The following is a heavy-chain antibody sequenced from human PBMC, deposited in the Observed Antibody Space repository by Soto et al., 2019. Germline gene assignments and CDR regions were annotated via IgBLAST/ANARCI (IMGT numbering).Heavy chain of an antibody. J-gene: IGHJ4*02. CDR1: GGSISSYY. D-gene: IGHD5-18*01. Sequence: PSGTLSLTCTVSGGSISSYYWSWIRQPPGKGLEWIGYIYYSGSTNYNPSLKSRVTISVDTSKNQFSLKLSSVTAADTAVYYCARAPETAMAYFDYWGQGTLVTVSS. CDR2: IYYSGST. V-gene: IGHV4-59*01. CDR3: ARAPETAMAYFDY.